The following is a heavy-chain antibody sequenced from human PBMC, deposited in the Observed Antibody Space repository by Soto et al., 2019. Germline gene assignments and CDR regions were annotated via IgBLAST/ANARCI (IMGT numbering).Heavy chain of an antibody. J-gene: IGHJ4*02. D-gene: IGHD6-19*01. CDR1: GFTFSSHW. V-gene: IGHV3-7*03. CDR2: IKQDGGEK. Sequence: EVQLVESGGGLVQPGGSLKLSCAASGFTFSSHWMSWVRLAPGKGLEWVANIKQDGGEKYYVDSVKGRFTISRDNAKNSLDLQMNSLRAEDTAVYYCARDSSRGWYYFDYWGQGTLVSVPS. CDR3: ARDSSRGWYYFDY.